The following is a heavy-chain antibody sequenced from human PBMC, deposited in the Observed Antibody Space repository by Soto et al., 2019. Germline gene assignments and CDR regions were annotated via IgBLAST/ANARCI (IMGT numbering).Heavy chain of an antibody. CDR1: GGSFSGYY. Sequence: QVQLQQWGAGLLKPSETLSLTCAVYGGSFSGYYWSWIRQPPGKGLEWIGEINHSGSTNYNPSLKSRVTISVDTSKNQFSLKLSSVTAADTAVYYCARPTVTTKDWEFDPWGQGTLVTVSS. CDR3: ARPTVTTKDWEFDP. V-gene: IGHV4-34*01. J-gene: IGHJ5*02. CDR2: INHSGST. D-gene: IGHD4-17*01.